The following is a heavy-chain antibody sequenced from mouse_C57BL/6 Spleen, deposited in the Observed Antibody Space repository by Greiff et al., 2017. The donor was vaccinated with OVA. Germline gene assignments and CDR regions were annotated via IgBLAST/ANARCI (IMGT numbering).Heavy chain of an antibody. Sequence: DVKLVESEGGLVQPGSSMKLSCTASGFTFSDYYMAWVRQVPEKGLEWVANINYDGSSTYYLDSLKSRFIISRDNAKNILYLQMSSLKSEDTATYYCARIYYYGSQGFDYAMDYWGQGTSVTVSS. V-gene: IGHV5-16*01. D-gene: IGHD1-1*01. CDR3: ARIYYYGSQGFDYAMDY. CDR1: GFTFSDYY. J-gene: IGHJ4*01. CDR2: INYDGSST.